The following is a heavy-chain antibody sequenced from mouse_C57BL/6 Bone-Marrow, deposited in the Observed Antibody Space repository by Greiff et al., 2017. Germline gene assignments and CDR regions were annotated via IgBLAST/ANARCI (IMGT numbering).Heavy chain of an antibody. D-gene: IGHD4-1*01. J-gene: IGHJ2*01. CDR1: GYTFTSYW. V-gene: IGHV1-55*01. Sequence: QVQLKQPGAELVKPGASVKMSCKASGYTFTSYWITWVKQRPGQGLEWIGDIYPTSGRTNYNEKFKSKAILTVDTSSNTAYIQLSSLTSEDSAVFYCARSGPLGRSLDYWGRGTTLTVSS. CDR3: ARSGPLGRSLDY. CDR2: IYPTSGRT.